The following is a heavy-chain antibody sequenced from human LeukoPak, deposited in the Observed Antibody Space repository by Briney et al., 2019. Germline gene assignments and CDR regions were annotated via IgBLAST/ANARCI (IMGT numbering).Heavy chain of an antibody. V-gene: IGHV1-69*06. CDR1: RYTFTSYA. D-gene: IGHD3-10*01. CDR2: IIPIFGTA. Sequence: GASVKVSCKASRYTFTSYAISWVRQAPGQGLEWMGGIIPIFGTANYAQKFQGRVTITADKSTSTAYMELSSLRSEDTAVYYCARGFRPLWFGEERPNYYYYYYMDVWGKGTTVTVSS. J-gene: IGHJ6*03. CDR3: ARGFRPLWFGEERPNYYYYYYMDV.